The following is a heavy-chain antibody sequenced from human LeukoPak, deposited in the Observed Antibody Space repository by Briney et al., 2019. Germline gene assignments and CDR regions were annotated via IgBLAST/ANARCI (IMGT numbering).Heavy chain of an antibody. CDR2: IYYSGST. CDR1: GGSISSYY. Sequence: PSETLSLTCTVSGGSISSYYWSWLRQPPGKGREGIGYIYYSGSTNYNPSLKSRVTISVDTSKNQFSLKLSSVTAADTAVYYCARALHPGYSSGWYLDFDYWGQGTLVTVSS. V-gene: IGHV4-59*01. D-gene: IGHD6-19*01. CDR3: ARALHPGYSSGWYLDFDY. J-gene: IGHJ4*02.